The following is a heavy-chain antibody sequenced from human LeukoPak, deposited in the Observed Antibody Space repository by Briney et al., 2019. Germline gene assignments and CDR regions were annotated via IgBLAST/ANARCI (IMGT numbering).Heavy chain of an antibody. Sequence: PGESLKISCKGSGYXFTSYWISWVRQMPGKGLEWMGRIDPSDSYTNYSPSLQGHVTISADKSISTAYLQWSSLKASDTAMYYCARQPQNWFDPWGQGTLVTVSS. V-gene: IGHV5-10-1*01. CDR3: ARQPQNWFDP. CDR2: IDPSDSYT. CDR1: GYXFTSYW. J-gene: IGHJ5*02.